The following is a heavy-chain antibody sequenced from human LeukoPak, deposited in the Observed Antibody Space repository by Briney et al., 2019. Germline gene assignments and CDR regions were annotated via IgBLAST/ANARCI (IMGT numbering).Heavy chain of an antibody. CDR1: GGSITSYY. J-gene: IGHJ3*02. V-gene: IGHV4-59*12. CDR3: AKSNGYGLIDI. Sequence: PSETLSLTCTVSGGSITSYYWSWIRQPPGKGLEWIGYIYYSGSTNYNPSLKSRVTISLDTSRNQFSLKLNSVTAADTAVYYCAKSNGYGLIDIWGQGTMVTVSS. D-gene: IGHD3-22*01. CDR2: IYYSGST.